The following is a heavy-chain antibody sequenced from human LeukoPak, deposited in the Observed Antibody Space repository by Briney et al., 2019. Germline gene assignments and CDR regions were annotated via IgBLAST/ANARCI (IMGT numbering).Heavy chain of an antibody. Sequence: GESLKISCKGSGYSFTTYWIGWMRQIPGKGLEWMGIIYPGDSHTMYSPSFRGQVTMSADKSISTAYLQWSSLKASDTAMYYCARLVGYSYGGFDCWGQGTLVTVSS. V-gene: IGHV5-51*01. D-gene: IGHD5-18*01. J-gene: IGHJ4*02. CDR2: IYPGDSHT. CDR1: GYSFTTYW. CDR3: ARLVGYSYGGFDC.